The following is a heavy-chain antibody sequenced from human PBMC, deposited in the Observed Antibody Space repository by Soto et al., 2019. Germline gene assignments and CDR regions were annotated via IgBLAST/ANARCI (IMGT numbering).Heavy chain of an antibody. V-gene: IGHV1-8*01. CDR2: MSPNSGRT. J-gene: IGHJ4*02. CDR3: GRGLDFWSGYSQPDS. D-gene: IGHD3-3*01. CDR1: GYAFTNYD. Sequence: QVQLLQSGAEVKKPGASMRVSCKTSGYAFTNYDIHWVRQSTGQGLEWIGWMSPNSGRTGFAQRFQDRVNMTSNPSISTAYLHVASLTSEDTAVYYCGRGLDFWSGYSQPDSWGQGPLFPVS.